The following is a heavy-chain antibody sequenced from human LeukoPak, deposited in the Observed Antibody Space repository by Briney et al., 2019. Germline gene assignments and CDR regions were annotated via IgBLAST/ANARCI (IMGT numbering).Heavy chain of an antibody. J-gene: IGHJ3*01. Sequence: GGSLRLSCAASGFTFSSYSMNWVRQAPGKGLEWVSSISSSSTYIYYADSVKGRFTISRDNAKNSLYLQMNSLRAEDTAVYYCAKDERLCGGDCFTTIDFWGQGTMVTVSS. V-gene: IGHV3-21*01. D-gene: IGHD2-21*02. CDR2: ISSSSTYI. CDR3: AKDERLCGGDCFTTIDF. CDR1: GFTFSSYS.